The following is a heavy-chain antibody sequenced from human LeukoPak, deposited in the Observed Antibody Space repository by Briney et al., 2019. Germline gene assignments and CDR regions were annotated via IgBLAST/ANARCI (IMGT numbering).Heavy chain of an antibody. D-gene: IGHD6-6*01. V-gene: IGHV4-39*07. CDR3: ARDPKLIAARRGYYFDY. J-gene: IGHJ4*02. CDR1: GGSISSSSYY. CDR2: IYYSGST. Sequence: PSETLSLTCTVSGGSISSSSYYWGWIRQPPGKGLEWIGSIYYSGSTYYNPSLKSRVTISVDTSKNQFSLKLSSVTAADTAVYYCARDPKLIAARRGYYFDYWGQGTLVTVSS.